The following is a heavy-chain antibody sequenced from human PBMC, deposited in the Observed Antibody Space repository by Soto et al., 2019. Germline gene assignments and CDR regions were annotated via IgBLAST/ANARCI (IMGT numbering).Heavy chain of an antibody. CDR2: INHSGST. J-gene: IGHJ4*02. Sequence: SETLSLTCAVYGGSFSGYYWSWIRQPPGKGLEWIGEINHSGSTNYTPSLKSRVTISVDTSKNQFSLKLSSVTAADTAVYYCAREGPNYYFDYWGQGTLVTVSS. D-gene: IGHD1-1*01. CDR1: GGSFSGYY. CDR3: AREGPNYYFDY. V-gene: IGHV4-34*01.